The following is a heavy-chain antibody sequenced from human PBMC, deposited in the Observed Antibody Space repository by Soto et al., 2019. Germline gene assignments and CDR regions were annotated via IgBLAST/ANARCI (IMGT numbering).Heavy chain of an antibody. CDR3: AREASVLIPAAQTTRFDS. Sequence: ASVKVSCKGFGYSFMKYGINWVRQAPGQGLEWVGWISPYSGYTHSAQKFHGRLTLTTDTAASTAYMELRILRSADTALYYCAREASVLIPAAQTTRFDSCRQATLGTVSS. J-gene: IGHJ4*02. V-gene: IGHV1-18*01. CDR2: ISPYSGYT. D-gene: IGHD2-2*01. CDR1: GYSFMKYG.